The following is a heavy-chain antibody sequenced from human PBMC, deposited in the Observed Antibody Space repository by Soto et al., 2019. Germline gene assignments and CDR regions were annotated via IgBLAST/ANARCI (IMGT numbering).Heavy chain of an antibody. Sequence: GGSLRLSCAASGFTFSSYSMNWVRQAPGKGLEWVSSISSSSSYIYYADSVKGRFTISRDNAKNSLYLQMNSLRAEDTAVYYCAWVLRFLFGWFDPWGQGTLVTVSS. CDR3: AWVLRFLFGWFDP. D-gene: IGHD3-3*01. V-gene: IGHV3-21*01. CDR2: ISSSSSYI. J-gene: IGHJ5*02. CDR1: GFTFSSYS.